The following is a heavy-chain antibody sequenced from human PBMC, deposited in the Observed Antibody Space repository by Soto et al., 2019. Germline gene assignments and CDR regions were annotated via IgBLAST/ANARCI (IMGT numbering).Heavy chain of an antibody. J-gene: IGHJ5*02. V-gene: IGHV1-3*01. CDR2: INVGNGNT. CDR3: AREKWGSGSRWLDP. Sequence: ASLKVSCKASGYTYISYSMHWVRQAPGQRLEWMGWINVGNGNTKYSQNFQGRVTINQDTSASTAYMELSSLTSEDTAVYYCAREKWGSGSRWLDPWGQGNLVTVSS. D-gene: IGHD6-19*01. CDR1: GYTYISYS.